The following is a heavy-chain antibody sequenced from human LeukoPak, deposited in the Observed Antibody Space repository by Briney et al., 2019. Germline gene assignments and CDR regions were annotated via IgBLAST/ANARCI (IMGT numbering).Heavy chain of an antibody. Sequence: PSETLSLTCAVYGGSFSGYYWSWIRKPPGKGLEWIGEINHSGSTNYNPSLKSRVTISVDTSKNQFSLKLSSVTAADTAVYYCARARNPPFDYWGQGTLVTVSS. CDR1: GGSFSGYY. CDR3: ARARNPPFDY. CDR2: INHSGST. J-gene: IGHJ4*02. V-gene: IGHV4-34*01.